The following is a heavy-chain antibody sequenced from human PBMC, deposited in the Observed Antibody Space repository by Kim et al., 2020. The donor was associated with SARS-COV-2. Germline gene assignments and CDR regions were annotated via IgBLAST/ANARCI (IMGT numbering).Heavy chain of an antibody. CDR1: GFTFSGSA. CDR3: TRVPGTTFAYWYAFD. D-gene: IGHD1-1*01. J-gene: IGHJ3*02. Sequence: GGSLRLSCAASGFTFSGSAMHWVRQAPGKGLEWVGRIRSKGNSYATAYAASVKGTFTISSADSTTTAYLQMHSLKTEDTAVYYCTRVPGTTFAYWYAFD. V-gene: IGHV3-73*01. CDR2: IRSKGNSYAT.